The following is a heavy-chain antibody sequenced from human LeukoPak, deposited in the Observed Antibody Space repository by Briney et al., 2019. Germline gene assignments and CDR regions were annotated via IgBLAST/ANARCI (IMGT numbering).Heavy chain of an antibody. J-gene: IGHJ5*02. D-gene: IGHD2-15*01. V-gene: IGHV3-48*01. CDR1: GFTFSSYS. Sequence: GGSLRLSCAASGFTFSSYSMNWVRQAPGKGLEWVSYISSSSSTIYYADSAKGRFTISRDNAKNSLYLQMNSLRAEDTAVYYCARDRVAAFSSWGQGTLVTVSS. CDR2: ISSSSSTI. CDR3: ARDRVAAFSS.